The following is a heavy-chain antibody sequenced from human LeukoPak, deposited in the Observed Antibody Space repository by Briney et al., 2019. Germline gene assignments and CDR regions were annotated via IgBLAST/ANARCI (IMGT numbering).Heavy chain of an antibody. CDR3: AKDMGYSDYVGFDY. CDR2: INWNSGSI. Sequence: GGSLRLSCAASGFTFSSYAMSWVRQAPGKGLEWVSGINWNSGSIGYADSVKGRLTISRDNAKNSLYLQMNSLRAEDTALYYCAKDMGYSDYVGFDYWGQGTLVTVSS. V-gene: IGHV3-9*01. CDR1: GFTFSSYA. D-gene: IGHD4-11*01. J-gene: IGHJ4*02.